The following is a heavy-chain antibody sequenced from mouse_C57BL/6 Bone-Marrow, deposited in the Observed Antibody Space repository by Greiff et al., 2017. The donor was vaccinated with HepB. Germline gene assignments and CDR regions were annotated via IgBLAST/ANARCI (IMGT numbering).Heavy chain of an antibody. Sequence: EVKLMESGGGLVQPGGSLSLSCAASGFTFTDYYMSWVRQPPGKALEWLGFIRNKANGYTTEYSASVKGRFTISRDNSQSILYLQMNALRAEDSATYYCARYGEYAMDYWGQGTSVTVSS. CDR3: ARYGEYAMDY. CDR1: GFTFTDYY. J-gene: IGHJ4*01. CDR2: IRNKANGYTT. V-gene: IGHV7-3*01.